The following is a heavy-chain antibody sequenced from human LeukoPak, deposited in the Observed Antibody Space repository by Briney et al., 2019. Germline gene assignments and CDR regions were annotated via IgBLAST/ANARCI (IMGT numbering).Heavy chain of an antibody. CDR1: GGSISSGDYY. CDR2: IYYSGST. CDR3: AREFGSSGYYYY. D-gene: IGHD3-22*01. J-gene: IGHJ4*02. Sequence: SETLSLTCTVSGGSISSGDYYWSWIRQPPGKGPEWIGYIYYSGSTYYNPSLKSRVTISIDTSKNQFSLKLSSVTAADTAVYYCAREFGSSGYYYYWGQGTLVTVSS. V-gene: IGHV4-30-4*08.